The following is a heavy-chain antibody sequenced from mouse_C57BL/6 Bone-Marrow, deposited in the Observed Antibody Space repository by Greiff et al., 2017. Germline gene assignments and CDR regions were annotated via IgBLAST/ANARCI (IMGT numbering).Heavy chain of an antibody. CDR3: ARLGSSYPWWYFDV. Sequence: QVQLQQSGAELVKPGASVKMSCKASGYTFTTYPIEWMKQNHGKSLEWIGNFHPYNDDTKYNEKFKGKATLTVEKSSSTVYLELSRLTSDDSAVYDCARLGSSYPWWYFDVWGTGTTVTVSS. V-gene: IGHV1-47*01. J-gene: IGHJ1*03. D-gene: IGHD1-1*01. CDR2: FHPYNDDT. CDR1: GYTFTTYP.